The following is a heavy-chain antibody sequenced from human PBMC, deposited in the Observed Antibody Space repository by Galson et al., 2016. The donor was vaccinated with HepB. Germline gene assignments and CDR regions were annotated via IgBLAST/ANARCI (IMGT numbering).Heavy chain of an antibody. Sequence: SLRLSCAASGFTFNSYGLHWVRQAPGKGLEWVAVVWYDGSYAYYADSVKGRFTISRDDSKNTLFLQMNSLTAEDTAIYYCAKDVVRYFDWLSSRYYYYGMDVWGRGTTVTVS. CDR1: GFTFNSYG. CDR2: VWYDGSYA. CDR3: AKDVVRYFDWLSSRYYYYGMDV. D-gene: IGHD3-9*01. J-gene: IGHJ6*02. V-gene: IGHV3-33*06.